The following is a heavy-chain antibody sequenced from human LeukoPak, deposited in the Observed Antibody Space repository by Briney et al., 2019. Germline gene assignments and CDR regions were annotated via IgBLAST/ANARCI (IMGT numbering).Heavy chain of an antibody. CDR3: SKKGQNGDYGKPD. Sequence: SRHSGASTYYAASVKGRFTISRDNSRSTLYLQMNSLRADDTAVYYCSKKGQNGDYGKPDWGQGTLVTVSS. D-gene: IGHD4-17*01. CDR2: SRHSGAST. J-gene: IGHJ4*02. V-gene: IGHV3-23*01.